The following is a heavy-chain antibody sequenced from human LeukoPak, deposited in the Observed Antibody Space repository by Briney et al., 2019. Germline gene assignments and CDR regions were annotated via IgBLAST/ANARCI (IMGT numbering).Heavy chain of an antibody. CDR3: ARDRGWVVAASRGMDV. D-gene: IGHD2-15*01. V-gene: IGHV3-30*03. Sequence: PGGSLRLSCAASGFTFSSFGMHWVRQAPGKGLEWVAAISYDGSNEHHADSVKGRFTISRDSSKTTLYLQMNSLRAEDTVMYYCARDRGWVVAASRGMDVWGQGTTVTVS. CDR2: ISYDGSNE. CDR1: GFTFSSFG. J-gene: IGHJ6*02.